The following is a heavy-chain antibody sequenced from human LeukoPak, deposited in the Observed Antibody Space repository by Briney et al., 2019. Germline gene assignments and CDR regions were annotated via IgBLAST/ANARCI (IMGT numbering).Heavy chain of an antibody. Sequence: ASMTVSCKASGYTFTDYHIHWVRQAPGQGLEWMGWINPISGGTIYAEKFKGWVIMTRDTSISTAYMELNRLKSDDTAVYYCARDLRRSTSKSGGTYYYGMDVWGQGTTVTVSS. V-gene: IGHV1-2*04. CDR2: INPISGGT. J-gene: IGHJ6*02. D-gene: IGHD1-26*01. CDR3: ARDLRRSTSKSGGTYYYGMDV. CDR1: GYTFTDYH.